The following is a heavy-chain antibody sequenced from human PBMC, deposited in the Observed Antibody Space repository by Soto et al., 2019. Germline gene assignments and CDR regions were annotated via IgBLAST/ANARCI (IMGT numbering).Heavy chain of an antibody. CDR3: ARRTVTTEYFQH. CDR2: IIPILGLA. Sequence: QVQLVQSGAEVKKPGSSVKVSCKASGGTFSSYTISWVRQAPGQGLEWMGRIIPILGLANYAQKFQGRVTITADKSTSTAYMELSSLRSEDTAVYYCARRTVTTEYFQHWGQGTLVTVSS. J-gene: IGHJ1*01. D-gene: IGHD4-17*01. CDR1: GGTFSSYT. V-gene: IGHV1-69*02.